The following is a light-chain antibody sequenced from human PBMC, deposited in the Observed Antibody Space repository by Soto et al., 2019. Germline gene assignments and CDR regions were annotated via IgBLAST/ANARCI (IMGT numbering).Light chain of an antibody. J-gene: IGKJ3*01. V-gene: IGKV3-15*01. Sequence: IVLTQSPGTLSVSPGERVILSCRASQTLRNKLACYQQKPGQAPRLLIYGGFTRATGIPARFSGSGSGTEFTLTINSLQSEDFAIYYCQQHNAWPLTFGPGTKRDLK. CDR1: QTLRNK. CDR3: QQHNAWPLT. CDR2: GGF.